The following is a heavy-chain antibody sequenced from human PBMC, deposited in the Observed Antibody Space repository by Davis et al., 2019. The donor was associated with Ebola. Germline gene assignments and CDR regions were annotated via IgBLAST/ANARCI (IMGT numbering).Heavy chain of an antibody. Sequence: GESLKISCAASGFTFGDHWMTWVRQAPGKGLEWVAHVGIDGSNKYYADSVKGRFTISRDNSKKMLFVQMDYLRVEDTAVYYCVRGIYGDPPAFDMWGQGTMVTVSS. CDR3: VRGIYGDPPAFDM. CDR2: VGIDGSNK. D-gene: IGHD4/OR15-4a*01. V-gene: IGHV3-30*19. CDR1: GFTFGDHW. J-gene: IGHJ3*02.